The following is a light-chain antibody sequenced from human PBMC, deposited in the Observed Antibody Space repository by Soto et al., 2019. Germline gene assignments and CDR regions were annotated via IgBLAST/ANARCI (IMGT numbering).Light chain of an antibody. CDR3: QQYNDYWT. CDR1: QSITTW. J-gene: IGKJ1*01. V-gene: IGKV1-5*01. Sequence: DIQMTQSASTLSASVGDRVVMACRVSQSITTWLAWYQQKPGKAPKLLIYDASSLESGVPSRFSGSGSGTEFTLTISSLQPDDFATYYCQQYNDYWTFGQGTKVDI. CDR2: DAS.